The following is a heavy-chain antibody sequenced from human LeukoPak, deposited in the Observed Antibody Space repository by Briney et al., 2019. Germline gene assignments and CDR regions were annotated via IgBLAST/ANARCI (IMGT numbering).Heavy chain of an antibody. CDR3: ARNYYDSSGYYYHDY. J-gene: IGHJ4*02. V-gene: IGHV3-7*02. Sequence: GGSLRLSCVASAFAFSSNWMSWVRQAPGKGLEWVASIKEDGSETYYVDSVKGRFTISRDNAKNSLYLQMNSLRAEDTAVYYCARNYYDSSGYYYHDYWGQGTLVTVSS. CDR2: IKEDGSET. D-gene: IGHD3-22*01. CDR1: AFAFSSNW.